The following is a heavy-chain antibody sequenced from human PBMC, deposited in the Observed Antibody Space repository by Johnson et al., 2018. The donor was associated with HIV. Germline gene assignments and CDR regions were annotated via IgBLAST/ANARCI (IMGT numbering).Heavy chain of an antibody. CDR2: IWYDGSNK. V-gene: IGHV3-33*08. Sequence: QVQLVESGGGLVQPGGSLRLSCAASGFTFSSYAMHWVRQAPGKGLEWVAVIWYDGSNKYYADSVKGRFTISRDNSKNTLYLQMNSLRAEDTAVYYCATPRGRSPHAFDIWGQGTMVTVSS. D-gene: IGHD3-16*01. CDR3: ATPRGRSPHAFDI. CDR1: GFTFSSYA. J-gene: IGHJ3*02.